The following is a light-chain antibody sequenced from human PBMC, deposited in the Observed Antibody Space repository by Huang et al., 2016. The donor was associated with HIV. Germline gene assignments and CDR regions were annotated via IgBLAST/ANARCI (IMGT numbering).Light chain of an antibody. V-gene: IGKV4-1*01. Sequence: DIVMTQSPDSLAVFLGERATINCKSSQSVLYSSNNKNCLAWYQQKPGQPPKLLIYWASTRESGVPDRFSGSGSRTDFTLTISSLQAEDVAVYYCQQYYSTRTFGQGTKVEIK. CDR3: QQYYSTRT. J-gene: IGKJ1*01. CDR2: WAS. CDR1: QSVLYSSNNKNC.